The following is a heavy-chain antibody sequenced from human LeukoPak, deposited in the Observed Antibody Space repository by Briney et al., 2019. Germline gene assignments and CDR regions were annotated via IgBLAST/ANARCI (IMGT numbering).Heavy chain of an antibody. Sequence: GGSLRLSCAASGFTFSSYAMSWVRQAPGNGLDWVSAISGSGGSTYYADSVNGRFTISRDNSKNTLYLQMNSLRAEDTAVYYCAAVLYSSSWLNWGQGTLVTVSS. CDR2: ISGSGGST. CDR1: GFTFSSYA. CDR3: AAVLYSSSWLN. J-gene: IGHJ4*02. V-gene: IGHV3-23*01. D-gene: IGHD6-13*01.